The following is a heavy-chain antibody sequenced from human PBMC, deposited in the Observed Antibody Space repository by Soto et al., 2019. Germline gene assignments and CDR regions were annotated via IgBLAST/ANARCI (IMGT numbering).Heavy chain of an antibody. Sequence: GGSLRLSCAASGFSFSDYAMHWVRQAPGKGLEWVAVISHDGSNKVYEDSVKGRFTISRDNSKSTLYLQMNRLSVEDPAVYSCERDPGLTMVVRRGFDIWGQGTMVTVSS. V-gene: IGHV3-30-3*01. CDR1: GFSFSDYA. J-gene: IGHJ3*02. D-gene: IGHD3-22*01. CDR2: ISHDGSNK. CDR3: ERDPGLTMVVRRGFDI.